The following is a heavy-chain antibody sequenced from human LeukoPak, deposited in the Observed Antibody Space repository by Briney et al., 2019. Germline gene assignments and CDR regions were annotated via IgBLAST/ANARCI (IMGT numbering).Heavy chain of an antibody. Sequence: GGSLRLSCAASGFTFNKYWMTWVRKAPGKGLEWVANIKQDGSDKHYVSSVKGRFTISRDNAKNSVYLQMNSLRGEDTAIYYCARENWGPDYWGQGTLVTVSS. J-gene: IGHJ4*02. CDR3: ARENWGPDY. CDR1: GFTFNKYW. V-gene: IGHV3-7*01. CDR2: IKQDGSDK. D-gene: IGHD7-27*01.